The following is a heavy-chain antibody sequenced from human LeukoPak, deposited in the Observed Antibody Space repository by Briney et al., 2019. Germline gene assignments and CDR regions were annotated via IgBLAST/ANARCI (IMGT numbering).Heavy chain of an antibody. J-gene: IGHJ4*02. D-gene: IGHD4-17*01. CDR1: GFTVSSNY. Sequence: PGGSLRLSCAASGFTVSSNYMSWILQVPGKGLEWVGRIKSRSAGGTIDYPALVKGRFIISRDDSKNMLYLQMNSLKIEDTAVYYCTTDLGDYGDYIREWGQGTLVTVSS. CDR3: TTDLGDYGDYIRE. CDR2: IKSRSAGGTI. V-gene: IGHV3-15*01.